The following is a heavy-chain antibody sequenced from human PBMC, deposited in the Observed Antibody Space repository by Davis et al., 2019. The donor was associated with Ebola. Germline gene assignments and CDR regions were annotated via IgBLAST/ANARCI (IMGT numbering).Heavy chain of an antibody. J-gene: IGHJ4*02. Sequence: SETLSLTCAVSGGSFSGYYWSWIRQPPGKGLEWIGEINHSGGANYNPSLKSRVTISVDTSKNQFSLKLSSVTTADTAVYYCARVWNDYGSGSYYDYWGQGILVTVSS. V-gene: IGHV4-34*01. D-gene: IGHD3-10*01. CDR2: INHSGGA. CDR3: ARVWNDYGSGSYYDY. CDR1: GGSFSGYY.